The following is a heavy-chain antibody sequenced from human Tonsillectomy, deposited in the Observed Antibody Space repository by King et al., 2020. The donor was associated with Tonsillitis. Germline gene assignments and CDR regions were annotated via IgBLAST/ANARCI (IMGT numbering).Heavy chain of an antibody. D-gene: IGHD4-17*01. J-gene: IGHJ2*01. CDR1: GGSINSYY. V-gene: IGHV4-59*08. Sequence: QLQESGPGLVKPSETLSLTCTVFGGSINSYYWSWIRQPPGKGLEFIGYIFYTGSSNNNPSLESRVNISVDTSKNQFSLKLIPVIAADTAMYYCARRVSDYGYWYFDLWGRGTLVTVSS. CDR2: IFYTGSS. CDR3: ARRVSDYGYWYFDL.